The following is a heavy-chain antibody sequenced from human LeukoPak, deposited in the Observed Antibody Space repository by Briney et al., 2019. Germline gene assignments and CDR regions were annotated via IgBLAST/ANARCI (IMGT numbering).Heavy chain of an antibody. CDR2: ISYDGSNK. CDR1: GFTFSSYA. D-gene: IGHD3-3*01. V-gene: IGHV3-30-3*01. CDR3: ARELRFLEWLLYDY. J-gene: IGHJ4*02. Sequence: PGRSLRLSCAASGFTFSSYAMHWVRQAPGKGLEWVAVISYDGSNKYYADSVKGRFTISRDNSKNTLYLQMNSLRAEDTAVYYCARELRFLEWLLYDYWGQGTLVTVSS.